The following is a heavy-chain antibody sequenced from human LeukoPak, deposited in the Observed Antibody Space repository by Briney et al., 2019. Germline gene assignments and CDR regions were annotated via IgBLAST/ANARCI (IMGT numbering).Heavy chain of an antibody. D-gene: IGHD1-26*01. V-gene: IGHV1-8*01. Sequence: ASVRVSCKASGYAFTGFDINWVRQAPGQGLEWMGWMNPKTGDTGYAQIFQGRLTMTRSTSIDTAYMELSRFTSGDTAVYYCTRGSLSGSSRDYWGQGTLVTVSS. CDR1: GYAFTGFD. J-gene: IGHJ4*02. CDR3: TRGSLSGSSRDY. CDR2: MNPKTGDT.